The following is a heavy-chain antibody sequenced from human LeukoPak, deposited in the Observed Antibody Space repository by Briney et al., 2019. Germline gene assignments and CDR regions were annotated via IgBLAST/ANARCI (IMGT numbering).Heavy chain of an antibody. CDR2: IYYSGST. CDR1: GGSFSGYY. J-gene: IGHJ4*02. D-gene: IGHD2-2*01. Sequence: SETLSLTCAVYGGSFSGYYWGWIRQPPGKGLEWIGGIYYSGSTYYNPSLKSRVTISVDTSKNQFSLKLNSVTAADTAMYYCARMWGVPAPFDYWGQGALVTVSS. CDR3: ARMWGVPAPFDY. V-gene: IGHV4-34*01.